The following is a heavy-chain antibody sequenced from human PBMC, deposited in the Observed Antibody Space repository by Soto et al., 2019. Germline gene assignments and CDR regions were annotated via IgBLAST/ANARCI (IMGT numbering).Heavy chain of an antibody. CDR1: GYTFTSYG. Sequence: QVQLVQSGAEVKKPGASVKVSCKASGYTFTSYGISWVRQAPGQGLEWMGWISAYNGNTNYAQKLQGRVTMTTDTSTSTAYMEPRSRRSDDTAVYYCARSGYSSSSDRTYYYYGMDVWGQGTTVTVSS. D-gene: IGHD6-6*01. CDR2: ISAYNGNT. J-gene: IGHJ6*02. CDR3: ARSGYSSSSDRTYYYYGMDV. V-gene: IGHV1-18*01.